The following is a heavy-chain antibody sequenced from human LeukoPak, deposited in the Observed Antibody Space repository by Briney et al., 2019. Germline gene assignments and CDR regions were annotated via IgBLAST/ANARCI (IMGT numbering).Heavy chain of an antibody. D-gene: IGHD2-15*01. J-gene: IGHJ2*01. V-gene: IGHV4-30-2*01. Sequence: SETLSLTCAVSGGSISSGGYSWSWIRQPPGKGLEWIGYIYHSGSTYYNPSLKSRVTISVDRSKNQFSLKLSSVTAADTAVYYCARSLHGCSGGSCYNDWYFDLWGRGTLVTVSS. CDR3: ARSLHGCSGGSCYNDWYFDL. CDR1: GGSISSGGYS. CDR2: IYHSGST.